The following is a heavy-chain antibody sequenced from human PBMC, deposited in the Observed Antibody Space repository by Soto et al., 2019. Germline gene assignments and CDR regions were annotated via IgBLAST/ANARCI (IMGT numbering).Heavy chain of an antibody. J-gene: IGHJ5*02. CDR2: IYYTGST. CDR3: ARPGSGWIYNWFDP. V-gene: IGHV4-39*01. CDR1: GGSISSGSYY. Sequence: SETLSLTCNVSGGSISSGSYYWGWIRQPPGKGLEWIGSIYYTGSTYYNPSLKSRVTKSVDTSKNQFSLNLSSVTAADTAVYYCARPGSGWIYNWFDPWGQGTLVTVSS. D-gene: IGHD6-19*01.